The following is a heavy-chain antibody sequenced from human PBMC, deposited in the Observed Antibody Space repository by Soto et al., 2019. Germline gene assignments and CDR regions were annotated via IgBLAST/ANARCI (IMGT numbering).Heavy chain of an antibody. V-gene: IGHV4-34*01. CDR2: INHSGST. CDR1: GGSFSCYY. J-gene: IGHJ5*02. Sequence: SETLSLTCAVYGGSFSCYYWSWIRQPPGKGLEWIGEINHSGSTNYNPSLKSRVTISVDTSKNQFSLKLSSVTAADTAVYYCARDVGWFDPWGQGTLVTVSS. CDR3: ARDVGWFDP.